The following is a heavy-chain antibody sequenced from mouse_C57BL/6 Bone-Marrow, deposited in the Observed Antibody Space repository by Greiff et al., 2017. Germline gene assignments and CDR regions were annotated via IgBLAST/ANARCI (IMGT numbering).Heavy chain of an antibody. CDR2: IDPSDSET. Sequence: QVQLQQPGAELVRPGSSVKLSCKASGYTFPSYWMHWVKQRPIQGLEWIGNIDPSDSETHYNQKFKDKATLPVDKSSSTAYMQLSSLTSEDSAVYYCARDAIYDGYLGYWYFEVWGTGTTVTVSS. CDR3: ARDAIYDGYLGYWYFEV. CDR1: GYTFPSYW. V-gene: IGHV1-52*01. D-gene: IGHD2-3*01. J-gene: IGHJ1*03.